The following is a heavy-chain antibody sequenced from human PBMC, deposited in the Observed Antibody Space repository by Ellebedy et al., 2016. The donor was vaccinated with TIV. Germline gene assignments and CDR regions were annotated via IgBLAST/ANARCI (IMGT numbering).Heavy chain of an antibody. D-gene: IGHD2-2*01. Sequence: AASVKVSCKASGYTFTNYYIHWLRQAPGQGLEWMGIINPSGGITNYAQKFQGRVTMTRDTSTNTVYLELSSLRSEDTAVYYCARESGTLVRDSDILVVPAAIRVLTGTKIWFDPWGQGTLVTVSS. CDR1: GYTFTNYY. J-gene: IGHJ5*02. CDR3: ARESGTLVRDSDILVVPAAIRVLTGTKIWFDP. CDR2: INPSGGIT. V-gene: IGHV1-46*01.